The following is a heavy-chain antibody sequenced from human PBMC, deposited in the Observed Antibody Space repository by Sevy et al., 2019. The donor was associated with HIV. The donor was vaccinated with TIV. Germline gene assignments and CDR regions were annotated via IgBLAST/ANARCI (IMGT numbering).Heavy chain of an antibody. CDR1: GGSFSGYY. V-gene: IGHV4-34*01. CDR2: INHSGST. J-gene: IGHJ6*02. CDR3: ARGPQKYCSSTGCFHAKDV. Sequence: SETLSLTCAVYGGSFSGYYWSWIRQPPGKGLEWIGEINHSGSTNYNPSLKSRVTISVDTSKNQFSLKLSSVTAADTAVYYCARGPQKYCSSTGCFHAKDVWGQGTTVTVSS. D-gene: IGHD2-2*01.